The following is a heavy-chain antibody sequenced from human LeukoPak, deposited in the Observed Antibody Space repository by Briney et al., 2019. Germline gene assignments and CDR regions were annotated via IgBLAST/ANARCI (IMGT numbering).Heavy chain of an antibody. J-gene: IGHJ4*02. Sequence: GRSLRLSCAASGFTFSSYAMHWVRQAPGKGLEWVTLVSDDGSSKYYADSVKGRFTISRDDSKNTLYLQMNSLRAADTAVYYCARGITTTAMDYWGQGTLVTVSS. CDR3: ARGITTTAMDY. CDR2: VSDDGSSK. V-gene: IGHV3-30*04. D-gene: IGHD1-20*01. CDR1: GFTFSSYA.